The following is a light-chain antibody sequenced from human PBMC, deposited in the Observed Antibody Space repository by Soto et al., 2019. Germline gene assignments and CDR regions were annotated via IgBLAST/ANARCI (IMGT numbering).Light chain of an antibody. Sequence: QSVVTQPASVSGSPGQSITISCTGTSSDVGGYNYVSWYQQHPDKAPKLLIFDVRSRPSGISNRFSGSKSGNTASLTISDLQAADGADYYCSSYTTSGALVFGGGTKLTVL. J-gene: IGLJ3*02. CDR1: SSDVGGYNY. V-gene: IGLV2-14*03. CDR2: DVR. CDR3: SSYTTSGALV.